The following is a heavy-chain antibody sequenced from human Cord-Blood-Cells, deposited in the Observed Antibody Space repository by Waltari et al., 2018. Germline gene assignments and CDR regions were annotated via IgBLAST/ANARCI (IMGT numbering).Heavy chain of an antibody. V-gene: IGHV3-15*01. Sequence: VESGGGLVKPGGSLRLSCAASGFTFSNAWMSWVRQAPGKGLAWVGRIKSKTDGGTTDYAAPVKGRFTISRDYSKNTLYLQMNSLKTEDTAVYYCTTWRRDIVVVPAAKEDAFDIWGQGTMVTVSS. J-gene: IGHJ3*02. CDR2: IKSKTDGGTT. D-gene: IGHD2-2*01. CDR3: TTWRRDIVVVPAAKEDAFDI. CDR1: GFTFSNAW.